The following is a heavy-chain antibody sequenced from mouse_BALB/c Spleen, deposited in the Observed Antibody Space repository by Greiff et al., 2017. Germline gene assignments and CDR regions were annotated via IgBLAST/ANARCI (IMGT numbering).Heavy chain of an antibody. CDR3: AREGLRWYFDV. CDR2: ISSGSSTI. J-gene: IGHJ1*01. CDR1: GFTFSSFG. V-gene: IGHV5-17*02. Sequence: DVQLVESGGGLVQPGGSRKLSCAASGFTFSSFGMHWVRQAPEKGLEWVAYISSGSSTIYYADTVKGRFTISRDNPKNTLFLQMTSLRSEDTAMYYCAREGLRWYFDVWGAGTTVTVSS. D-gene: IGHD1-1*01.